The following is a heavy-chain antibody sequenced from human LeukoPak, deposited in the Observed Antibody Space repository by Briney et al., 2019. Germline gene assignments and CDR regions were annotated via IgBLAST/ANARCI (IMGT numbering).Heavy chain of an antibody. D-gene: IGHD3-9*01. CDR2: IWHDGSEK. CDR3: AKAPQLRYFDWFADAFDI. Sequence: PGGSLRLTCAASGFTFSNYAIHWVRQAPGKGLEWVAVIWHDGSEKYYEDSVKGRFTISRDNSKNTLYLQMNSLRAEDTDVYYCAKAPQLRYFDWFADAFDIWGQGTMVTVSS. V-gene: IGHV3-33*06. J-gene: IGHJ3*02. CDR1: GFTFSNYA.